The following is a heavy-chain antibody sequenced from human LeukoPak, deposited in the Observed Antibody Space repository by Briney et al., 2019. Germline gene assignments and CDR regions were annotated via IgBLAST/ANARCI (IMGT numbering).Heavy chain of an antibody. CDR1: GFTFSNYW. V-gene: IGHV3-74*01. Sequence: PGGSLRLSCAASGFTFSNYWMHWVRQAPGKGLVWVSRINRDETTTTYADSVKGRFTISRENAKNSLYLQMNSLTAGDTAVYYCARVRSDSNGWYHVLDWGQGTLVTVSS. CDR2: INRDETTT. J-gene: IGHJ4*02. D-gene: IGHD6-19*01. CDR3: ARVRSDSNGWYHVLD.